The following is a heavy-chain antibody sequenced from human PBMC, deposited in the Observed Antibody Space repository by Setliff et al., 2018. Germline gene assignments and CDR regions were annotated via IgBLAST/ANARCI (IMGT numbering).Heavy chain of an antibody. CDR2: VHFGGDT. V-gene: IGHV4-59*01. CDR1: GGGSINNYY. Sequence: SETLSLTCTVSGGGSINNYYWSWVRQSPGKGLEWIGFVHFGGDTNYNPSLKSRVTMSVDTSNNQFSLNLRSVTAADTAVYFCARQPSSGAYYNPRPYYFDSWGQGTLVTVSS. J-gene: IGHJ4*02. CDR3: ARQPSSGAYYNPRPYYFDS. D-gene: IGHD3-10*01.